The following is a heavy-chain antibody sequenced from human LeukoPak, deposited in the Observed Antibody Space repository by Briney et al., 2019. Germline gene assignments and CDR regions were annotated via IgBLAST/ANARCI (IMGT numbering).Heavy chain of an antibody. D-gene: IGHD3-10*01. CDR1: GFTFSTYA. CDR2: ISGSGGST. CDR3: ARDKAVYYGSGLRLDY. Sequence: GGSLRLSCAASGFTFSTYAMSWVRQAPGKGLEWVSIISGSGGSTYYADSVKGRFTISRDNSKNTLYLQMNSLRTEDTAVYYCARDKAVYYGSGLRLDYWGQGTLVTVSS. J-gene: IGHJ4*02. V-gene: IGHV3-23*01.